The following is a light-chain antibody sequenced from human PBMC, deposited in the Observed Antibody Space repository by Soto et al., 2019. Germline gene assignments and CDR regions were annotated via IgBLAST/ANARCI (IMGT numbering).Light chain of an antibody. CDR1: SSNIGAGYD. J-gene: IGLJ3*02. Sequence: QSVLTQPPSVSGAPGQRVTISCTGSSSNIGAGYDVHWYQQVPGTAPKLLMYGKSNRPSGVPDRFSGSKSGTSASLAITGLQAEDEADYYCQSYDSNLSGWVFGGRTKLTVL. V-gene: IGLV1-40*01. CDR3: QSYDSNLSGWV. CDR2: GKS.